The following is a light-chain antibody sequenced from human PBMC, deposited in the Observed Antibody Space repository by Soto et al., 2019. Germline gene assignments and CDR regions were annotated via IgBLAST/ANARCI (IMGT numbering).Light chain of an antibody. Sequence: EIVLTQSPGTLSLSPGERATLSCRASQSISGRYLAWYQQKPGQSPRLLIYGSSDRATGIPDRFSGSGSGTDFTLTISRVEPEDFAVYYCQQYGSSPPYTFGQGTKLEI. CDR3: QQYGSSPPYT. V-gene: IGKV3-20*01. CDR1: QSISGRY. J-gene: IGKJ2*01. CDR2: GSS.